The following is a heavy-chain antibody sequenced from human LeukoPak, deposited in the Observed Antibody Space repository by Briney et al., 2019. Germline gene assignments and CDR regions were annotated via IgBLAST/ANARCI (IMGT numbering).Heavy chain of an antibody. J-gene: IGHJ4*02. CDR1: GGTFSSYA. CDR2: IIPILGIA. V-gene: IGHV1-69*04. Sequence: SVKVSCKASGGTFSSYAISWVRQAPGQGLEWMGRIIPILGIANYAQKFQGRVTITADKSTSTAYMELSSLRSEDTAVYYCARDVDTPWAFDYWGQGALVTVSS. CDR3: ARDVDTPWAFDY. D-gene: IGHD5-18*01.